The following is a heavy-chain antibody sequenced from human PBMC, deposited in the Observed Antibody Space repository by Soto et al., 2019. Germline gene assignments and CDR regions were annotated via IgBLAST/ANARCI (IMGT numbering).Heavy chain of an antibody. CDR1: GGSITSSNYY. Sequence: SETLSLTCTVSGGSITSSNYYCGWILHPPGRGLEWIGVIYHNDRTHYSPALKGRVTMSVGTSKNEFFLKVTSVTAADTAVYFCATAVFRFSDWSDSRFAPWGQGNLVP. J-gene: IGHJ5*02. CDR3: ATAVFRFSDWSDSRFAP. CDR2: IYHNDRT. D-gene: IGHD3-3*01. V-gene: IGHV4-39*01.